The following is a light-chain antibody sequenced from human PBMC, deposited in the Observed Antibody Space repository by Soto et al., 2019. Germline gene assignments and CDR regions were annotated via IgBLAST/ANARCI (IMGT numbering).Light chain of an antibody. J-gene: IGKJ1*01. CDR1: QSITGW. V-gene: IGKV1-5*03. Sequence: DIQMTRSPSSVLGWVIDIGRATFLASQSITGWLAWFQQKPGKAPKLLISKASSLQNGVPSRFSGSGSGTDFTLTISSLQPDDFATYYCQQYNPYSPWTFGQGTKVDIK. CDR2: KAS. CDR3: QQYNPYSPWT.